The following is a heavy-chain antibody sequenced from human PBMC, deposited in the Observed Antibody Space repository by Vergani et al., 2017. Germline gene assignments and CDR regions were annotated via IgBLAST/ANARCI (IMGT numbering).Heavy chain of an antibody. J-gene: IGHJ2*01. Sequence: QVQLQESGPGLVKPSQTLSLTCTVSGGSISSGDYYWSWIRQPPGKGLEWIGYIYYSGSTYYNPPLKSRVTISVDTSKNQFSLKLSSVTAADTAVYYCARGKGVVQLWYPSWYFDLWGRGTLVTVSS. CDR3: ARGKGVVQLWYPSWYFDL. D-gene: IGHD5-18*01. CDR2: IYYSGST. CDR1: GGSISSGDYY. V-gene: IGHV4-30-4*08.